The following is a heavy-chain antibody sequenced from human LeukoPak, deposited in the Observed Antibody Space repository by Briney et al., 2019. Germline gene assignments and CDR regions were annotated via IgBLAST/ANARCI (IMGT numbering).Heavy chain of an antibody. J-gene: IGHJ6*03. V-gene: IGHV4-4*07. CDR1: GGSISSYY. CDR3: ASSVFGVVMNYYYMDV. Sequence: SETPSLTCTVSGGSISSYYWSWIRQPAGKGLEWIGRIYTSGSTNYNPSLKSRVTMSVDTSKNQFSLKLSSVTAADTAVYYCASSVFGVVMNYYYMDVWGKGTTVTVSS. CDR2: IYTSGST. D-gene: IGHD3-3*01.